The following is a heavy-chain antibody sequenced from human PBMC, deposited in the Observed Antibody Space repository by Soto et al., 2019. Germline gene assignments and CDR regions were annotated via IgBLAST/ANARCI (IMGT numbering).Heavy chain of an antibody. D-gene: IGHD2-2*01. CDR3: VKHEGYCSTTSSSNFGY. J-gene: IGHJ4*02. CDR2: IYPGDSDT. V-gene: IGHV5-51*01. Sequence: PWEPQKISWSGAGFTFTNYCIAWVRQMPGKGLEWMWIIYPGDSDTSYSPSFQGQVTISADKSINTASLHWSSLKASDTAIYYCVKHEGYCSTTSSSNFGYWGQGTMVTVSS. CDR1: GFTFTNYC.